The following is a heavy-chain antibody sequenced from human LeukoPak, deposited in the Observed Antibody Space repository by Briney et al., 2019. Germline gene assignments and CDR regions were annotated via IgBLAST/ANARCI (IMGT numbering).Heavy chain of an antibody. D-gene: IGHD6-19*01. CDR3: ARDAQWLVPEGYFYYMDV. CDR1: GFTFSRYS. CDR2: ISSRSTNI. V-gene: IGHV3-21*01. Sequence: GGSLRLSCAGSGFTFSRYSMNWFRLAPGKGLERVSSISSRSTNIFYADSVKGRFTISRDNAKNSLYLQMNSLGAEDTAVYYCARDAQWLVPEGYFYYMDVWGKGTAVTVSS. J-gene: IGHJ6*03.